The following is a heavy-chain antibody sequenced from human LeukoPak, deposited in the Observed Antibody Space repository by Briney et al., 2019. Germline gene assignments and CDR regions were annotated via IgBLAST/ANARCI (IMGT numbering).Heavy chain of an antibody. J-gene: IGHJ4*02. CDR3: AKDHRSGWYTTDENY. Sequence: PGGSLRLSCAASGFTFSSYAMSWVRQAPGKGPEWVSAISGSGGSTYYADSVKGRFTISRDNSKNTLYLQMNSLRAEDTAVYYCAKDHRSGWYTTDENYWGQGTLVTVSS. D-gene: IGHD6-19*01. V-gene: IGHV3-23*01. CDR1: GFTFSSYA. CDR2: ISGSGGST.